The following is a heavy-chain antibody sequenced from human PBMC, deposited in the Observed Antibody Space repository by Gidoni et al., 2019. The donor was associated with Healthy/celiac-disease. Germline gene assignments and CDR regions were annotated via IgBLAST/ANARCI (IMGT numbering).Heavy chain of an antibody. J-gene: IGHJ5*02. V-gene: IGHV3-74*01. Sequence: EVQLVESGGGLVQPGGSLRLSCAASGFTFRSYWMHWVRQAPGKGLVWVSRINSDGSSTSYADSVKGRFTISRENAKNTLYLQMNSLRAEDTAVYYCARDRGYYYGSQTNWFDPWGQGTLVTVSS. CDR3: ARDRGYYYGSQTNWFDP. CDR1: GFTFRSYW. D-gene: IGHD3-10*01. CDR2: INSDGSST.